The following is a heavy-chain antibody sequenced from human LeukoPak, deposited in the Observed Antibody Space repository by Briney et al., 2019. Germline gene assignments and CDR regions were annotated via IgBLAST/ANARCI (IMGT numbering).Heavy chain of an antibody. CDR1: GFTFDDYA. Sequence: HAGGSLRLSCAASGFTFDDYAMHCVRQAPGKGVECVSGICWNSGSIGYADSVKGRFTISRDNAKNSLYLQMNSLRAEDTALYYCAKLNGLTNGANWFDPWGQGTLVTVSS. CDR3: AKLNGLTNGANWFDP. J-gene: IGHJ5*02. CDR2: ICWNSGSI. V-gene: IGHV3-9*01. D-gene: IGHD2-8*01.